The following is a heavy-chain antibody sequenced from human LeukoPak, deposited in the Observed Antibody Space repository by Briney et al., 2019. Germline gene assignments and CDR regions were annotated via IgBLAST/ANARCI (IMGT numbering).Heavy chain of an antibody. CDR3: ARSGKNIAAAVFDY. V-gene: IGHV1-69*13. CDR1: GGTFSSYA. J-gene: IGHJ4*02. D-gene: IGHD6-13*01. Sequence: SVKVSCKASGGTFSSYAISWVRQAPGQGLEWMGGIIPIFGTTNYAQKFQGRVTITADESTSTAYMELSSLRSEDTAVYYCARSGKNIAAAVFDYWGQGTLVTASS. CDR2: IIPIFGTT.